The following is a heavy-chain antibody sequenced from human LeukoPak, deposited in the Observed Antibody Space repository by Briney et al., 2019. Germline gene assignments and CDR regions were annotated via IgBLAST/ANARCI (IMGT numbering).Heavy chain of an antibody. CDR1: GFTFSSYA. Sequence: GGSLRLSCAASGFTFSSYAMSWVRQAPGKGLVWVSRINTDGSSTTYADSVKGRFTISRDNAKNTLYLQMNSLRAEDTAVYYCAKDRLIGTVVPASRLYWGQGTLVTVSS. D-gene: IGHD2-2*01. CDR3: AKDRLIGTVVPASRLY. CDR2: INTDGSST. J-gene: IGHJ4*02. V-gene: IGHV3-74*01.